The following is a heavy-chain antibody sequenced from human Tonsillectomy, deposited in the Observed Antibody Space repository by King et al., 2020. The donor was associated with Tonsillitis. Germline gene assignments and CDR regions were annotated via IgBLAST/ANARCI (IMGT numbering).Heavy chain of an antibody. D-gene: IGHD3-10*01. CDR1: GFTVSSNY. V-gene: IGHV3-66*01. J-gene: IGHJ4*02. Sequence: VQLVESGGGLVQPGGSLRLSCAASGFTVSSNYMSWVRQAPGKGLEGISVIYSGGTTYYADSVKGRFTISRDNSKNTLYLQMNSLRAEDTAVYYCARDGRTDYYGSGSYGYWGQGTLVTVSS. CDR2: IYSGGTT. CDR3: ARDGRTDYYGSGSYGY.